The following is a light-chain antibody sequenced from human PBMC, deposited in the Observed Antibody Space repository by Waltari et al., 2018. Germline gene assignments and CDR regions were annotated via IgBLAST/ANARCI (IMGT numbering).Light chain of an antibody. CDR2: EDS. J-gene: IGLJ1*01. CDR3: YSTDSSGNHYV. V-gene: IGLV3-10*01. CDR1: ALPKKY. Sequence: SYELTQAPSVSVSPGQTARITRSGDALPKKYAYGYQQKSGQTPVLVIYEDSKRPPGIPERFSGSSSGTMATLTISGAQVEDEADYYCYSTDSSGNHYVFGTGTKVTVL.